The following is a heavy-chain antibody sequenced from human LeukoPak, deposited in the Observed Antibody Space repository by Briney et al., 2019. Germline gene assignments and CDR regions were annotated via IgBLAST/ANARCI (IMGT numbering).Heavy chain of an antibody. V-gene: IGHV3-11*01. CDR3: AKERGVFAAAGTEGYFDY. CDR1: GFTFSDYY. D-gene: IGHD6-13*01. Sequence: GGSLRLSCAASGFTFSDYYMSWIRQAPGKGLEWVSYISSSGSTIYYADSVKGRFTISRDNSKNTLYLQMNSLRAEDTAVYYCAKERGVFAAAGTEGYFDYWGQGTLVTVSS. CDR2: ISSSGSTI. J-gene: IGHJ4*02.